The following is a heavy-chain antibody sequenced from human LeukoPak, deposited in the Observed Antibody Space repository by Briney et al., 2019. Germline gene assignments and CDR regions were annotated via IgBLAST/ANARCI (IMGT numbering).Heavy chain of an antibody. Sequence: GGSLRLSCAASGFTFSIYAMHWVRQAPGKGLEWVAFISSDGSNKYVDSVKGRFTVSRDNSKNTLYLQMNSLRAEDTAVYYCAKDWPTVTTYYWGQGTLVTVSS. CDR3: AKDWPTVTTYY. CDR1: GFTFSIYA. V-gene: IGHV3-30-3*01. J-gene: IGHJ4*02. CDR2: ISSDGSNK. D-gene: IGHD4-17*01.